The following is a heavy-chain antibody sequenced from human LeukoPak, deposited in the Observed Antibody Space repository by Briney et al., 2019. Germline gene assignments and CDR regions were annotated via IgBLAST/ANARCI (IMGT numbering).Heavy chain of an antibody. Sequence: ASVKVSCKVSGYTLTELSMHWVRQAPGKGPEWMGGFDPEDGETIYAQKFQGRVTMTEDTSTDTAYMELSSLRSEDTAVYYCATDLGLIAARPSSPNFDYWGQGTLVTVSS. J-gene: IGHJ4*02. CDR3: ATDLGLIAARPSSPNFDY. V-gene: IGHV1-24*01. CDR2: FDPEDGET. D-gene: IGHD6-6*01. CDR1: GYTLTELS.